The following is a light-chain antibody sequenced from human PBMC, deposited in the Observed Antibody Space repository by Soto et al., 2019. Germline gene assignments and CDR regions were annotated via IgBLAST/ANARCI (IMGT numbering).Light chain of an antibody. V-gene: IGKV1-13*02. CDR3: QQFNSYPPVT. CDR1: QGISSS. J-gene: IGKJ4*01. CDR2: DAS. Sequence: IQLTQSPSSLSASVGDRVTITCRASQGISSSLVWYQHKPGEGPKLLIYDASSLESGVPSRFSGSGSGTDFTLTISSLQPEDFATYYCQQFNSYPPVTFGGGTKVEIK.